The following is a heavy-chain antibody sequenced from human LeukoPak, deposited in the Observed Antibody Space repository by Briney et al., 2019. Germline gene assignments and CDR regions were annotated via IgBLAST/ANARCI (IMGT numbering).Heavy chain of an antibody. Sequence: PGGSLRLSCAASGFTFSSYAMSWVRQAPGRGLEWVSDISGSGGSTYYADSVKGRFTISRDNSKNTLYLQLNSLRAEDTAVYYCAKRNGESPFFDYWGQGTLVTVSS. D-gene: IGHD1-1*01. CDR3: AKRNGESPFFDY. J-gene: IGHJ4*02. CDR2: ISGSGGST. CDR1: GFTFSSYA. V-gene: IGHV3-23*01.